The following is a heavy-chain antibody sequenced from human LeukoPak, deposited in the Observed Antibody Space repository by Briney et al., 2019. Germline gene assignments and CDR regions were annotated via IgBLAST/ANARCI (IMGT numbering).Heavy chain of an antibody. V-gene: IGHV1-18*04. CDR2: ISAYNGNT. CDR3: ARDAPLLWFGELSPSPHYYYGMDV. CDR1: GYTFTSYG. J-gene: IGHJ6*04. D-gene: IGHD3-10*01. Sequence: GASVKVSCQASGYTFTSYGISWVRQAPGQGLEWMGWISAYNGNTSYAQKLQGRVTMTTDTSTSTAYMELRSLRSDDTAVYYCARDAPLLWFGELSPSPHYYYGMDVWGKGTTVTVSS.